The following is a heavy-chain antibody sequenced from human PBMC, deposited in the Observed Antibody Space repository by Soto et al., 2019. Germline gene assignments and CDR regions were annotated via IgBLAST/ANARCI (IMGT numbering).Heavy chain of an antibody. Sequence: PSETLSLTCTVSGGSISSSSYYWGWIRQPPGKGLEWIGSIYYSGSTYYNPSLKSRVTISVDTSKNQFSLKLSSVTAADTAVYYCARRDYYDSSGYYNPVDYWGQGTLVTVSS. V-gene: IGHV4-39*01. CDR1: GGSISSSSYY. D-gene: IGHD3-22*01. CDR3: ARRDYYDSSGYYNPVDY. J-gene: IGHJ4*02. CDR2: IYYSGST.